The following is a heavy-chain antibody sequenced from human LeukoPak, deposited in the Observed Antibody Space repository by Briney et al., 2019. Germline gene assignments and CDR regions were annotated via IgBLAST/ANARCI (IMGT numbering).Heavy chain of an antibody. V-gene: IGHV4-38-2*02. CDR3: ATRPYDYVWGSYRYTGQGWFDP. CDR2: INHSGST. J-gene: IGHJ5*02. Sequence: SETLSLTCTVSGYSISSGYYWSWIRQPPGKGLEWIGEINHSGSTNYNPSLKSRATISVDTSKNQFSLKLSSVTAADTAAYYCATRPYDYVWGSYRYTGQGWFDPWGQGTLVTVSS. CDR1: GYSISSGYY. D-gene: IGHD3-16*02.